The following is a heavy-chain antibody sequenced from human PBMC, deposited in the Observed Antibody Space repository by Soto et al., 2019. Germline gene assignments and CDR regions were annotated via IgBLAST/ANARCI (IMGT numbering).Heavy chain of an antibody. CDR1: GGTFSSYA. Sequence: GASVKVYCNASGGTFSSYAISWVRQAPGQGLEWMGGIIPIFGTANYAQKFQGRVTITADESTSTAYMELSSLRSEDTAVYYCARGGRITTRYYYYYYGMDVWGQGTTVTVSS. D-gene: IGHD1-20*01. CDR2: IIPIFGTA. J-gene: IGHJ6*02. V-gene: IGHV1-69*13. CDR3: ARGGRITTRYYYYYYGMDV.